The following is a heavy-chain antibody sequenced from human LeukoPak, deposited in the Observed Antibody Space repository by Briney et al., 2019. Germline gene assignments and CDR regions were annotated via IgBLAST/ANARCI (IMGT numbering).Heavy chain of an antibody. V-gene: IGHV4-34*01. CDR2: INHSGST. J-gene: IGHJ5*02. CDR3: ARGPALTIFGVGYNWFDP. D-gene: IGHD3-3*01. CDR1: GGSFSGYY. Sequence: NPSETLSLTCAVYGGSFSGYYWSWIRQPPGKGLEWIGEINHSGSTNYNPSLKSRVTISVDTSKNQFSLKPSSVTAADTAVYYCARGPALTIFGVGYNWFDPWGQGTLVTVSS.